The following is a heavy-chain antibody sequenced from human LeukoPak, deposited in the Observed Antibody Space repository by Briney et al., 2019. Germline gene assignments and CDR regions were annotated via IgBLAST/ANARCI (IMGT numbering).Heavy chain of an antibody. CDR3: ARSGYHGSGWSNWFDP. V-gene: IGHV4-59*01. J-gene: IGHJ5*02. CDR1: GGSISSYY. Sequence: SETLSLTCTVSGGSISSYYWSWIRQPPGKGLEWIGYIYYSGSTNYNPSLKSRVTISVDTSKNQFSLKLSSVTAADTAVYYCARSGYHGSGWSNWFDPWGQGTLVTVSS. CDR2: IYYSGST. D-gene: IGHD6-19*01.